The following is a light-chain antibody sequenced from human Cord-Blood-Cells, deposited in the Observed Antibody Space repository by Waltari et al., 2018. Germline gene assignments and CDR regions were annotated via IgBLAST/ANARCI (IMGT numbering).Light chain of an antibody. Sequence: SYELTQPPSVSVSPGQTARITCPGDALPKQYAYWYQQKPGQAPWLGIYKDSERPSGIPERFSGSSSGTTVTLTISGVQAEDEADYYCQSADSSGTVVFGGGTKLTVL. CDR3: QSADSSGTVV. V-gene: IGLV3-25*03. CDR2: KDS. J-gene: IGLJ2*01. CDR1: ALPKQY.